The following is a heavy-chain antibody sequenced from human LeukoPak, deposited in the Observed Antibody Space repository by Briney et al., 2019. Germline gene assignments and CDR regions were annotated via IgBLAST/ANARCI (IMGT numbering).Heavy chain of an antibody. V-gene: IGHV3-53*01. CDR1: GFTVSSNY. CDR3: AKTRPLDSSSWSHGDY. J-gene: IGHJ4*02. Sequence: GGSLRLSCAASGFTVSSNYMSWVRQAPGKGLEWVSVIYSGGSTYYGDSVKGRFTISRDNSKNTLYLQMNSLRAEDTAVYYCAKTRPLDSSSWSHGDYWGQGTLVTVSS. CDR2: IYSGGST. D-gene: IGHD6-13*01.